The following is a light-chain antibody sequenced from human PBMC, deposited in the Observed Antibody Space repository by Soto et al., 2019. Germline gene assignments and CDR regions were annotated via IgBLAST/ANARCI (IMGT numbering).Light chain of an antibody. Sequence: PGERATLSCRASQSLRSTSLAWYQQKTGQAPRLLISGASPRAADIPDRFSGSGSGTDFTITIGRLEHEDLAVYYCQQYNSYSFGQGTKVDIK. J-gene: IGKJ1*01. V-gene: IGKV3-20*01. CDR1: QSLRSTS. CDR2: GAS. CDR3: QQYNSYS.